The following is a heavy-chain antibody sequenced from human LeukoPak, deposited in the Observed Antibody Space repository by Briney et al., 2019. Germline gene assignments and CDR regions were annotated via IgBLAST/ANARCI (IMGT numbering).Heavy chain of an antibody. Sequence: GGSLRLSCAASGFIFSNYGMHWVRQAPGKGLEWVSFIRYDGSHKHYADSVKGRFTISRENSKKTLYPQMNSLRPEDTAMYYCAKDLLKEGSYGSGIDWFDPWGQGAQVTVSS. J-gene: IGHJ5*02. V-gene: IGHV3-30*02. D-gene: IGHD3-10*01. CDR3: AKDLLKEGSYGSGIDWFDP. CDR1: GFIFSNYG. CDR2: IRYDGSHK.